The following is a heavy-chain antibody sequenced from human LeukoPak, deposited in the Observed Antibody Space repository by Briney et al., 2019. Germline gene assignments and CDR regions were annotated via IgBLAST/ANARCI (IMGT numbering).Heavy chain of an antibody. J-gene: IGHJ4*02. CDR3: AKSCSSTSCPIDY. D-gene: IGHD2-2*01. CDR1: GFTFDDYA. Sequence: PGRSLRLSCAGSGFTFDDYAMHWVRQAPGKGLEWVSGISWNSGSIGYADSVKGRFTISRDNAKNSLYLQMNSLRAEDTALYYCAKSCSSTSCPIDYWGQGTLVTISS. V-gene: IGHV3-9*01. CDR2: ISWNSGSI.